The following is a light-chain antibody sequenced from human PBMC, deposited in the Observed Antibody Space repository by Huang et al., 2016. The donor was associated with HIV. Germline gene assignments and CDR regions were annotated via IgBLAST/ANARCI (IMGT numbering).Light chain of an antibody. Sequence: DIVMTQSSLSLPVTPGEPASISCRSSQSLLHRNGYNYLDWYLQKPGQSPQLLIYLGSNRASGVPDRFSGSGSGTDFTLKISRVEADDVGVYYCMQALQTPYTFGQGTKLEIK. V-gene: IGKV2-28*01. J-gene: IGKJ2*01. CDR1: QSLLHRNGYNY. CDR2: LGS. CDR3: MQALQTPYT.